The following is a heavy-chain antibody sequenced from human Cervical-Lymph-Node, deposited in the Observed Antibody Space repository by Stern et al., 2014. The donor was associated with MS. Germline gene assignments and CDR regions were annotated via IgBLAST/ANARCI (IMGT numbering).Heavy chain of an antibody. CDR3: ARVDYGMDV. D-gene: IGHD2-15*01. CDR1: GGTFSSYA. J-gene: IGHJ6*02. CDR2: IIPNFGTA. Sequence: VQLVQSGAEVKQPGSSVKVSCKASGGTFSSYAISWVRQAPGQGLEWMGGIIPNFGTANYAQSFQGRGTITADESTSTAYRERSSLRAEDTAVYYCARVDYGMDVWGQGTTVTVSS. V-gene: IGHV1-69*01.